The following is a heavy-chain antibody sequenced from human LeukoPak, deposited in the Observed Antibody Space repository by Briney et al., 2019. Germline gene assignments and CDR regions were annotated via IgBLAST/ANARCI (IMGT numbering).Heavy chain of an antibody. V-gene: IGHV3-53*01. CDR3: ARDYGDYERGFDF. CDR1: GLIVSSVY. CDR2: IYDDGTT. Sequence: ETGGSLRLSCAASGLIVSSVYMSWVRQAPGKGLEWVSLIYDDGTTFYADSVKGRFTISRDNSKNTLYLQMNNLRAEDTAVYYCARDYGDYERGFDFWGQGTMVTVSS. D-gene: IGHD4-17*01. J-gene: IGHJ3*01.